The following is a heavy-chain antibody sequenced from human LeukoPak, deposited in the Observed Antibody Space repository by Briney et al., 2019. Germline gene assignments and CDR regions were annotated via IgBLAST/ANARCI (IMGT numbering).Heavy chain of an antibody. CDR1: GYTFTSYD. CDR2: MNPNSGNT. V-gene: IGHV1-8*01. Sequence: GASVKVSCKASGYTFTSYDINWVRQASGQGLECMGWMNPNSGNTGYAQKFQGRVTMTRNTSISTAYMELSSLRSEDTAVYYCARGGWYYYDPGAFDIRGQGTMVTVSS. CDR3: ARGGWYYYDPGAFDI. D-gene: IGHD3-22*01. J-gene: IGHJ3*02.